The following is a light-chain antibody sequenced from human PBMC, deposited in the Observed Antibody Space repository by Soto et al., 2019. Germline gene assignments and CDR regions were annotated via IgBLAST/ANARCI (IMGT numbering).Light chain of an antibody. J-gene: IGKJ5*01. CDR2: GAS. Sequence: EILMTQSPATLSVSPGERATLSCRATQTVNNKVVWYQHKPGQAPRLLIYGASTRATGIPARFSGSGSGTEFTLSISSLQSEDFAVYYCQQYNSWRPITFGQGTRLEIK. CDR3: QQYNSWRPIT. CDR1: QTVNNK. V-gene: IGKV3-15*01.